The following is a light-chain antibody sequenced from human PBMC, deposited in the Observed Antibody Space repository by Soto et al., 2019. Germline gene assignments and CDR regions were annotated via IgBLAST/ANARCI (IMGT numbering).Light chain of an antibody. CDR1: QSVSGY. J-gene: IGKJ4*01. V-gene: IGKV3-11*01. CDR3: QQRSNWPST. CDR2: DES. Sequence: EIVLTQSPATLSLSPGNRATLSCRASQSVSGYLAWYQQKPGQSPMLRIYDESNRATGITARFSGSGSGTAFTLPITSLEPEDFAVYYCQQRSNWPSTFGGGTKVEI.